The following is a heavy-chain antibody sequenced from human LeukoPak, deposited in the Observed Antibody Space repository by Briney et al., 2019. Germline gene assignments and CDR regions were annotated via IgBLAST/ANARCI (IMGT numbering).Heavy chain of an antibody. Sequence: GASVKVSCKASGYTFTGNYMHWVRQAPGQGLEWMGWINPNSGGTNYAQKFQGRVTTTRDTSIGAAYMELNRLRSDDTAVYYCARGSYDSSDFEYFHHWGQGTLVTVSS. CDR2: INPNSGGT. CDR1: GYTFTGNY. J-gene: IGHJ1*01. V-gene: IGHV1-2*02. CDR3: ARGSYDSSDFEYFHH. D-gene: IGHD3-22*01.